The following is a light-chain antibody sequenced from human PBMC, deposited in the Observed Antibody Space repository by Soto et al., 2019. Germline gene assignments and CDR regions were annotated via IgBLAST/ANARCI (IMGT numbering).Light chain of an antibody. Sequence: SYELTQPPSVSVSPGQTARITCSGDALPTRFAHWYKQKAGHAPVQVIYEDNKRPSGIPERFSGSSSGIVATLVISEAQVEDEGDYYCFSPDNSGNLGVFGPGTKVTVL. CDR1: ALPTRF. V-gene: IGLV3-10*01. J-gene: IGLJ1*01. CDR2: EDN. CDR3: FSPDNSGNLGV.